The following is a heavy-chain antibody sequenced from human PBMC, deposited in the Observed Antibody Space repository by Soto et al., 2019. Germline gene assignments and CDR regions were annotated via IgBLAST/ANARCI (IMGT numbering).Heavy chain of an antibody. CDR3: AKIKDYSVYPPRDY. J-gene: IGHJ4*02. CDR2: IYHSGST. Sequence: QVQLQESGPGLVKPSGTLSLTCAVSGGSINNSDWWSWVRQPPGKGLEWIGEIYHSGSTTYNPSLQSRVTMSVDKSKNQFSLKLSSVTAADTAVYYCAKIKDYSVYPPRDYCGQGTLVNVSS. CDR1: GGSINNSDW. D-gene: IGHD4-17*01. V-gene: IGHV4-4*02.